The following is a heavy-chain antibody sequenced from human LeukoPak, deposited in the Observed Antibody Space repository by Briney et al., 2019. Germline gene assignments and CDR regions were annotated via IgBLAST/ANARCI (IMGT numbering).Heavy chain of an antibody. V-gene: IGHV4-59*12. Sequence: SETLSLTCTVSGGSISSYYWSWIRQPPGKGLEWIGYIYYSGSTNYNPSLKSRVTISVDTSKNQFSLKLSSVTAADTAVYYCARGRTWIQLWSRHDGMDVWGQGTTVTVSS. CDR2: IYYSGST. D-gene: IGHD5-18*01. CDR3: ARGRTWIQLWSRHDGMDV. J-gene: IGHJ6*02. CDR1: GGSISSYY.